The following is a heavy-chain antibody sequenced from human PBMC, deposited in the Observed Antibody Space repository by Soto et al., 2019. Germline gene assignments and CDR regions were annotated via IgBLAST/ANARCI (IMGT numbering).Heavy chain of an antibody. J-gene: IGHJ4*02. CDR2: IYYSGST. CDR3: ARLPAVAGRYFDY. D-gene: IGHD6-19*01. CDR1: GGSISSSSYY. V-gene: IGHV4-39*01. Sequence: QLQLQESGPGLVKPSETLSLTCTVSGGSISSSSYYWGWIRQPPGKGLEWIGSIYYSGSTYYNPSLKSRVTISVDTSKNQFSLKLSSVTAADTAVYYCARLPAVAGRYFDYWGRGTLVTVSS.